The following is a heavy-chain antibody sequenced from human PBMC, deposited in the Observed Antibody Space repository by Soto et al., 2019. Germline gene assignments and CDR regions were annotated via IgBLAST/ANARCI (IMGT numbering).Heavy chain of an antibody. V-gene: IGHV1-18*01. D-gene: IGHD3-9*01. CDR2: ISAYNGNT. CDR3: ARPYYDILTGYYSRWFAP. J-gene: IGHJ5*02. Sequence: QVQLVQSGAEVKKPGASVKVSCKASGYTFTSYGISWVRQAPGQGLEWMGWISAYNGNTNYAQKLQGRVTMTTDTSTSTAYMELRSLRSDDTAVYYCARPYYDILTGYYSRWFAPWGQGTLVTVSS. CDR1: GYTFTSYG.